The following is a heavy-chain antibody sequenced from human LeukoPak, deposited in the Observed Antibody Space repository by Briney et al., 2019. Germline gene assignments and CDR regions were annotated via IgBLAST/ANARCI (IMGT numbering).Heavy chain of an antibody. CDR1: GYTFTYYY. Sequence: ASVKASCKASGYTFTYYYIHWVRQAPGQGLEWMGVINPSGGSASYAQIFQGRVTLTSDTSTSTVYMELSSLRSEDTAVYYCARAGYCSGGSCYGFDYWGQGTLVTVSS. V-gene: IGHV1-46*01. CDR3: ARAGYCSGGSCYGFDY. J-gene: IGHJ4*02. D-gene: IGHD2-15*01. CDR2: INPSGGSA.